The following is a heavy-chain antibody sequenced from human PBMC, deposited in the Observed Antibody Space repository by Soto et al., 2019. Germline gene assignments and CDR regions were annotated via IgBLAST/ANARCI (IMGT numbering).Heavy chain of an antibody. Sequence: ASVKVSCKASGYTFTGYFIHWVRQAPGQGLEWMGWINPNSGATKYAQKFQGRVTLSRDTSIRTPYMELSALRSDDTAVYYCARGGGTILAPLPWGQGTLITVS. CDR3: ARGGGTILAPLP. J-gene: IGHJ4*02. CDR2: INPNSGAT. D-gene: IGHD3-3*01. V-gene: IGHV1-2*02. CDR1: GYTFTGYF.